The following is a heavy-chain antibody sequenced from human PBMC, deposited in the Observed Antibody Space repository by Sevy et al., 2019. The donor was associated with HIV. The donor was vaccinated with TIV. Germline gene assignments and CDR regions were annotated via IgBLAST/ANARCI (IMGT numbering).Heavy chain of an antibody. CDR1: GFTFSSYA. D-gene: IGHD2-15*01. CDR3: AKDRRPCSGGSCYSDY. Sequence: GGSLRLSCAASGFTFSSYAMSWVRQAPGKGLEWVSAISGSGGSTYYADSVKGLFTISRDNSKNTLYLQMNSLRAEDTAVYYCAKDRRPCSGGSCYSDYWGQGTLVTVSS. J-gene: IGHJ4*02. CDR2: ISGSGGST. V-gene: IGHV3-23*01.